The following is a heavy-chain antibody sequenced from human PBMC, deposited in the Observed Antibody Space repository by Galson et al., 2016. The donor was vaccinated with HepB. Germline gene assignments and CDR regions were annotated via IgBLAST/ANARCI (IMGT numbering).Heavy chain of an antibody. CDR3: AKFTAVTSPPWFDP. V-gene: IGHV4/OR15-8*02. CDR1: GDSVSSPYW. Sequence: SETLSPTCVVSGDSVSSPYWWTWVRQTPGRGLEWIGEVFHVGTTKYNPSFESRVSLSIDKSRNQFDLTLTSVTATDTAVYYCAKFTAVTSPPWFDPWGRGTLVTVAS. J-gene: IGHJ5*02. D-gene: IGHD4-17*01. CDR2: VFHVGTT.